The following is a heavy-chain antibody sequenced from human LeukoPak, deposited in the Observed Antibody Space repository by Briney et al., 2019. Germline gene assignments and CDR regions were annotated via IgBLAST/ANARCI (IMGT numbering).Heavy chain of an antibody. V-gene: IGHV3-7*04. D-gene: IGHD3-10*01. CDR1: GFTFSNYW. CDR3: ARADNYGSILDY. CDR2: IGQDGSAE. J-gene: IGHJ4*02. Sequence: GGSLRLSCAASGFTFSNYWMSWVRQSPGRGLEWVANIGQDGSAEYYVDSVGGRFTVSRDNAKNSLYLQIDSLRAEDTAVYYCARADNYGSILDYWGRGTLVTVSS.